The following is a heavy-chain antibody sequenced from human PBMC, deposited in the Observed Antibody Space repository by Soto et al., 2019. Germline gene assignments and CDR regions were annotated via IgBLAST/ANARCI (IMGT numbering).Heavy chain of an antibody. CDR1: GGSVSSHLYY. V-gene: IGHV4-61*01. D-gene: IGHD4-17*01. J-gene: IGHJ5*02. CDR3: ARVYYGDYPLFDP. Sequence: QVQLQESGPGLVKPSDTLSLTCSVSGGSVSSHLYYWGWIRQPPGNGLEWIANVYYNGSTNYNPSLKSRVTRSLDTSKNQFSLKLSSVTAADTAVDYCARVYYGDYPLFDPWGQGTPVTVSS. CDR2: VYYNGST.